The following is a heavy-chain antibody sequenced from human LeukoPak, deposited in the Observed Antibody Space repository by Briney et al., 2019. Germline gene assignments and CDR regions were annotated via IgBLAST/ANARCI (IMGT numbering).Heavy chain of an antibody. V-gene: IGHV3-23*01. CDR1: GFTFSSYA. J-gene: IGHJ4*02. D-gene: IGHD4-11*01. CDR2: ISGSGGST. CDR3: AKDPQLHDYGNRRDY. Sequence: GGSLRLSCAASGFTFSSYAMSWVRQAPGKGLEWVSAISGSGGSTHYADSVKGRFTISRDNSKNTLYLQMNGLRAEDTAVYYCAKDPQLHDYGNRRDYWGQGTLVTVSS.